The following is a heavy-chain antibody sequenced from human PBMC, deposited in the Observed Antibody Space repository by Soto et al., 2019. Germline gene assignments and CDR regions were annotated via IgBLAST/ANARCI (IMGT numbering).Heavy chain of an antibody. D-gene: IGHD4-4*01. J-gene: IGHJ4*02. V-gene: IGHV1-18*04. CDR2: ISPYNGIK. Sequence: ASVKFSWKASGYTFAGYYMHWVRQAPGQGLEWMGWISPYNGIKNYAQKLQCRVTMTTDTSTSTAYMEVRSLRSDDTAIYYCARVTTRVLDYWGLGTLVTVSS. CDR1: GYTFAGYY. CDR3: ARVTTRVLDY.